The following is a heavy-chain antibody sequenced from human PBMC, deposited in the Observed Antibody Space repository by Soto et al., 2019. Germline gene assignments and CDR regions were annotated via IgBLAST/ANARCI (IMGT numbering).Heavy chain of an antibody. CDR2: IIPILGIA. D-gene: IGHD2-8*01. CDR1: GGTFSSYT. J-gene: IGHJ4*02. Sequence: ASVKVSCKASGGTFSSYTISWVRQAPGQGLEWMGRIIPILGIANYAQKFQGRVTITADKSTSTAYMELSSLRSEDTAVYYCATTLGYCTNGVCYPIYYFDYWGQGTLVTVSS. CDR3: ATTLGYCTNGVCYPIYYFDY. V-gene: IGHV1-69*02.